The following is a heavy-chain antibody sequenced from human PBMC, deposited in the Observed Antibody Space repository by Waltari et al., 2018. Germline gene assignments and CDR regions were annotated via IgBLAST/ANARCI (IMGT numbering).Heavy chain of an antibody. CDR1: GYSISSSYY. Sequence: VQLQESGPGLVKPSETLSLTCTVSGYSISSSYYWSWIRQPPGKGLEWIGSLYHSGNTYYNPSLRGRVTILVDTSKNQFFLKVNSVTAADTAVYYCARGEMDRSSSWHESHWFDPWGQGTLVTVSS. J-gene: IGHJ5*02. D-gene: IGHD6-13*01. V-gene: IGHV4-38-2*02. CDR2: LYHSGNT. CDR3: ARGEMDRSSSWHESHWFDP.